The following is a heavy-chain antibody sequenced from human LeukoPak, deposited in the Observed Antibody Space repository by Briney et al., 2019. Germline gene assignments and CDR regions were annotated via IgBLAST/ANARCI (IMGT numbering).Heavy chain of an antibody. CDR1: GYTFSNYY. CDR3: AGSGGFYYFDY. J-gene: IGHJ4*02. V-gene: IGHV1-46*01. Sequence: ASVKVSCTASGYTFSNYYFQWGRQAPRQQLAGMGIINPSGGSTTYAQKFQGKITMTTDTSTSTVYMELSSLRSEDTAVYYCAGSGGFYYFDYWGQGTLVTVSS. D-gene: IGHD1-26*01. CDR2: INPSGGST.